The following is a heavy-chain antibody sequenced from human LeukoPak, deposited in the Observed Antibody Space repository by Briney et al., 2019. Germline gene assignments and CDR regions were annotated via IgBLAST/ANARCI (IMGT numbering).Heavy chain of an antibody. J-gene: IGHJ6*03. CDR3: ARTDDFWSGYYYYYYYMDV. CDR1: GYTFTSYD. Sequence: ASVKVSCKASGYTFTSYDINWVRQATGQGLEWMGWMNPNSGNTGYAQKLQGRVTMTRNTSISTAYMELSSLRSEDTAVYYCARTDDFWSGYYYYYYYMDVWGKGTTVTVSS. D-gene: IGHD3-3*01. V-gene: IGHV1-8*01. CDR2: MNPNSGNT.